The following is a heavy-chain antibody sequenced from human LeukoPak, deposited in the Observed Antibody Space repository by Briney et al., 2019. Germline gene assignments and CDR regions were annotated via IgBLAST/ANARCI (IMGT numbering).Heavy chain of an antibody. CDR3: AREIAGDRPFDS. CDR1: GFTFSSYW. D-gene: IGHD2-21*01. V-gene: IGHV3-7*01. Sequence: GGSLRLSCAASGFTFSSYWMSWVRQAPGKGLEWVANIKQDGSEKFYVDSVKGRFTISRDNAKSALYLQMNSLRAEDTAVYYCAREIAGDRPFDSWGQGTLVTVSS. J-gene: IGHJ4*02. CDR2: IKQDGSEK.